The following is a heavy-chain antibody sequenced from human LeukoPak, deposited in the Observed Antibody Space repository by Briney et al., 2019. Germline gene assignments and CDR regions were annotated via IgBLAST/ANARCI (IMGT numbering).Heavy chain of an antibody. D-gene: IGHD1-26*01. CDR2: INPDRGHT. Sequence: ASVKVSCKASGYTFTGYYMHWVRQAPGQTLAWMGWINPDRGHTNYAQDFQDRVTMSTDTSITTAFMELTRLKSDDTAVYYCARSKMGVTTPASDYWGQGTLVTVSS. CDR1: GYTFTGYY. CDR3: ARSKMGVTTPASDY. J-gene: IGHJ4*02. V-gene: IGHV1-2*02.